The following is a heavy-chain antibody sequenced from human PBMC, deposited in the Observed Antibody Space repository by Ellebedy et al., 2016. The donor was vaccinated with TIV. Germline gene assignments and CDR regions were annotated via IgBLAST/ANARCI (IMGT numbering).Heavy chain of an antibody. V-gene: IGHV4-59*01. J-gene: IGHJ4*02. CDR3: ARSASLSISRGVDY. CDR1: GGSIRSYY. Sequence: SETLSLTCTVPGGSIRSYYWSWIRQPPGKGLEWIGYIYYSGTTNYNPSLKNRVTISVDTSKNQFSLKLRSVTAADTAVYYCARSASLSISRGVDYWGQGTLVTVSS. D-gene: IGHD3-3*02. CDR2: IYYSGTT.